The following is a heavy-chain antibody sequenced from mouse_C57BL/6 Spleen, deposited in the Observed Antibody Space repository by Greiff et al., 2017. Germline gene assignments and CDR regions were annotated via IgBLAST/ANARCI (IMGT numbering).Heavy chain of an antibody. D-gene: IGHD1-2*01. CDR3: ARPTTAGAMDY. CDR2: IDPSDSYT. CDR1: GYTFTSYW. J-gene: IGHJ4*01. Sequence: QVQLQQPGAELVKPGASVKLSCKASGYTFTSYWMQWVKQRPGQGLEWIGEIDPSDSYTNYNQKFKGKATLTVDTSSSTAYMQLSSLTSEDSAVYYCARPTTAGAMDYWGQGTSVTVSS. V-gene: IGHV1-50*01.